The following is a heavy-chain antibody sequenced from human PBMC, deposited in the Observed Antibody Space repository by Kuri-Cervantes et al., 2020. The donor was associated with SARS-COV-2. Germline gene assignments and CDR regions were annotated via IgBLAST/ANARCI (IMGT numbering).Heavy chain of an antibody. CDR3: AKSSGTAHCGFDP. CDR1: GFTFSSYG. CDR2: ISYDGSNK. Sequence: GGSLRLSCAASGFTFSSYGMHWVRQAPGKGLEWVAVISYDGSNKNYADSVEGRFTISRDNSKNTLYLQMNSLRAEDTAVYYCAKSSGTAHCGFDPWGQGTLVTVSS. D-gene: IGHD6-19*01. J-gene: IGHJ5*02. V-gene: IGHV3-30*18.